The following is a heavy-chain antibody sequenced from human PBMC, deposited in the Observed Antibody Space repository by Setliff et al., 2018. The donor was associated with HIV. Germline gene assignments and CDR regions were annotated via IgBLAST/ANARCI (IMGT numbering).Heavy chain of an antibody. CDR2: INPNSGGT. CDR3: AKVGPGSSWLGGWFDP. D-gene: IGHD6-13*01. V-gene: IGHV1-2*02. J-gene: IGHJ5*02. CDR1: GYNVSGYY. Sequence: ASVKVSCKASGYNVSGYYMHWVRQAPGQGLEWMGWINPNSGGTNNAQKFQGRVTMTRDTSINTAYMELARLRSDDTAVYYCAKVGPGSSWLGGWFDPWGQETLVPVSS.